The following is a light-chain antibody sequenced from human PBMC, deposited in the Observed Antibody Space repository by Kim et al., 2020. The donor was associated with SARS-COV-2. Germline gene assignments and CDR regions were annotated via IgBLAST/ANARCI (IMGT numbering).Light chain of an antibody. CDR1: SSGDDGYYY. CDR2: EVS. CDR3: NSSAGGNNYV. Sequence: SFTTSSSATSSGDDGYYYVAWYQQHPGNAPTLMIYEVSRRPSGVLARCSGSKSGNTASLTVIALQADDEDADYCNSSAGGNNYVFGTGTKVTVL. J-gene: IGLJ1*01. V-gene: IGLV2-8*01.